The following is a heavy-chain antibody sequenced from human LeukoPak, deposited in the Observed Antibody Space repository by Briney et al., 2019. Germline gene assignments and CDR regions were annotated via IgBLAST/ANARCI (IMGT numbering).Heavy chain of an antibody. Sequence: GGSLRLSCAASGFTFSSYGMHWVRQAPGKGLEWVAFITYDGTNTYYADSVKGRFTISRGNSKNTLYLQMNSLRPEDTAVYYCAKDREFRDIVVVVAAMTHWGQGTLVTVSS. J-gene: IGHJ4*02. CDR1: GFTFSSYG. CDR2: ITYDGTNT. CDR3: AKDREFRDIVVVVAAMTH. V-gene: IGHV3-30*18. D-gene: IGHD2-15*01.